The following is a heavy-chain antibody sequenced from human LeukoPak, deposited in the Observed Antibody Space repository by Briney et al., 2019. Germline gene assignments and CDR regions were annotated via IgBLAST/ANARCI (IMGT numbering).Heavy chain of an antibody. J-gene: IGHJ6*02. V-gene: IGHV4-34*01. CDR2: INHSGST. D-gene: IGHD6-19*01. CDR1: GGSFSGYY. CDR3: ARASSGWPYYYYGMDV. Sequence: SETLSLTCAVYGGSFSGYYWSWIRQPPGKGLEWIGEINHSGSTNYNPSLKSRVTISVDTSKNQFSLKLSSVSAADTAVYYCARASSGWPYYYYGMDVWGQGTTVTVSS.